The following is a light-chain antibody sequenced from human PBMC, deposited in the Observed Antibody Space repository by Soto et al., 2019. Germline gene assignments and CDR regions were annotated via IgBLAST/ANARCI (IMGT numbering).Light chain of an antibody. CDR1: SSDVGAYNY. Sequence: QSVLTQPASVSGSPGQSITISCTGTSSDVGAYNYVSWYQQHPGTAPKLIIYEVSNRPSGVSSRFSGSKSGNTASLTISGLQAEDESDYYCSSYATSSTRVLFGGGTKLTVL. CDR3: SSYATSSTRVL. V-gene: IGLV2-14*01. J-gene: IGLJ2*01. CDR2: EVS.